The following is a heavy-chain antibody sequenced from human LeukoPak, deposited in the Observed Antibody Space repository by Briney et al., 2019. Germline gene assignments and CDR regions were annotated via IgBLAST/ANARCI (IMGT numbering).Heavy chain of an antibody. CDR3: GRHRSGSGTYFIDY. D-gene: IGHD3-10*01. J-gene: IGHJ4*02. V-gene: IGHV3-7*01. CDR1: GFTFSSYS. CDR2: MKKDGSET. Sequence: GGSLRPSCVVSGFTFSSYSMIWVRQAPGKGLQWVANMKKDGSETNYVDSVKSRFTISRDNAKNSLYLQMNSLRAEDTAVYYCGRHRSGSGTYFIDYWGQGTLVSVSS.